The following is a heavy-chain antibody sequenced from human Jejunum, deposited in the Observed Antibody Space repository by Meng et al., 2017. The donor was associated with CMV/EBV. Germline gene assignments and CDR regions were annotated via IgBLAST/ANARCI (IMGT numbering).Heavy chain of an antibody. CDR2: IYWDDDK. Sequence: HIPLNESGPTLVHPTQTLRLTCTFSGFSLSTSEVGVGWIRQPPGKALEWLAVIYWDDDKRYSPSLKSRLTITKDTSKNQVVLTLTNMDPVDTATYYCALFTRSWFDPWGQGTLVTVSS. CDR1: GFSLSTSEVG. J-gene: IGHJ5*02. D-gene: IGHD2-2*01. V-gene: IGHV2-5*02. CDR3: ALFTRSWFDP.